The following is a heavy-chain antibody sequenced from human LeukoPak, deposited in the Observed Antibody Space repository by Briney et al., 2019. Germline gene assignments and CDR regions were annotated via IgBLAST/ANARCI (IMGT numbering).Heavy chain of an antibody. CDR2: IYTSGST. D-gene: IGHD3-3*01. CDR3: ARSVWSSLKNYYYYYYMDV. J-gene: IGHJ6*03. Sequence: SETLSLTCTVSGGSISSGSYYWSWIRQPGGKGLEWFGRIYTSGSTNYNPPLKSRVTISVDTSKNQFSLKLSSVTAADTAVYYCARSVWSSLKNYYYYYYMDVWGKGTTVTVSS. V-gene: IGHV4-61*02. CDR1: GGSISSGSYY.